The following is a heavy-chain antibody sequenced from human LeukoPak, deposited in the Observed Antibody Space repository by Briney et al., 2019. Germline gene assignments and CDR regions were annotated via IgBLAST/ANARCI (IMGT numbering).Heavy chain of an antibody. CDR2: ISAYNGNT. V-gene: IGHV1-18*01. CDR1: GYTFTSYG. D-gene: IGHD3-3*01. Sequence: ASVKVSCKASGYTFTSYGISWVRQAPGQGPEWMGWISAYNGNTNYAQKLQGRVTVTTDTSTSTAYMELRSLRSDDTAVYYCARDGEWLAWGPNYYYYMDVWGKGTTVTVSS. J-gene: IGHJ6*03. CDR3: ARDGEWLAWGPNYYYYMDV.